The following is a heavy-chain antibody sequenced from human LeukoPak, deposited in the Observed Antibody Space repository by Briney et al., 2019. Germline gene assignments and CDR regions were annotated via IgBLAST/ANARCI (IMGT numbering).Heavy chain of an antibody. V-gene: IGHV3-20*04. J-gene: IGHJ3*02. CDR1: EFSVGSNY. Sequence: GGSLRLSCAASEFSVGSNYMTWVRQAPGKGLEWVSGINWNGGSTGYADSVKGRFTISRDNAKNSLYLQMNSLRAEDTALYYCARDQRGASGWFGELDDAFDIWGQGTMVTVSS. CDR2: INWNGGST. D-gene: IGHD3-10*01. CDR3: ARDQRGASGWFGELDDAFDI.